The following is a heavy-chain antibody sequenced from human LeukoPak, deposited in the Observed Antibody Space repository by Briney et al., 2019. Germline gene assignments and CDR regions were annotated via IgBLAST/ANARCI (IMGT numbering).Heavy chain of an antibody. CDR3: ARDPDYYDSSGYASYFDY. Sequence: PGGSLRLSCAASGFTFSDYYMSWIRQAPGKGLEWVSYISSSSSTIYYADSVKGRFTISRDNAKNSLYLQMNSLRAEDTAVYYCARDPDYYDSSGYASYFDYWGQGTLVTVSS. CDR1: GFTFSDYY. CDR2: ISSSSSTI. D-gene: IGHD3-22*01. J-gene: IGHJ4*02. V-gene: IGHV3-11*04.